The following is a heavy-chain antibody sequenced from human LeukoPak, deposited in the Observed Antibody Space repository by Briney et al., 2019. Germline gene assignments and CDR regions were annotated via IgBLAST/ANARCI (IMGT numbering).Heavy chain of an antibody. Sequence: GESLKISCKGSGYSFTSYWIGWVRQMPGKGLEYMGIIYPGDSDTRYSPSFQGQVTLSADKSISAAYLQWSSLKASDTAMYYCATSIGWDVFIGDGFDIWGQGTMVTVSS. D-gene: IGHD1-26*01. CDR1: GYSFTSYW. J-gene: IGHJ3*02. V-gene: IGHV5-51*01. CDR3: ATSIGWDVFIGDGFDI. CDR2: IYPGDSDT.